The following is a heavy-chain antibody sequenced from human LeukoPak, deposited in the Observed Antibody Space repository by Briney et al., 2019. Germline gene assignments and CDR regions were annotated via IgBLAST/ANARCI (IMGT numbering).Heavy chain of an antibody. Sequence: ASVTVSCTASGYTFTVYYMHWVRQAPGQGLEWMGWINPNSGGTNYAQKFQGRVTMTRDTSISTAYMELSRLRSDDTAVYYCARESIAVAGTVGYWGQGTLVTVSS. CDR1: GYTFTVYY. V-gene: IGHV1-2*02. J-gene: IGHJ4*02. D-gene: IGHD6-19*01. CDR3: ARESIAVAGTVGY. CDR2: INPNSGGT.